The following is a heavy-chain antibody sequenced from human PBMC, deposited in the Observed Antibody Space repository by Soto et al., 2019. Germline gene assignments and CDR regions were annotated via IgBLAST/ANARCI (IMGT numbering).Heavy chain of an antibody. CDR2: ISTYNGNT. CDR1: GYKFTTYG. Sequence: QVQLLQSGAEVKKPGASVKVSCKASGYKFTTYGITWVRQAPGQGLEWLGGISTYNGNTDYAQNLQDRVTMTTETSTSTAYLEVRSLTSDDTAVYFCARGLGTNGLDVWDKGTTVTVSS. V-gene: IGHV1-18*04. J-gene: IGHJ6*04. D-gene: IGHD7-27*01. CDR3: ARGLGTNGLDV.